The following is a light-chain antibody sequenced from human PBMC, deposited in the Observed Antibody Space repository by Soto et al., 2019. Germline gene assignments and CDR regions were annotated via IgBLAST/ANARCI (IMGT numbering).Light chain of an antibody. V-gene: IGKV3D-15*01. CDR1: QSVSSN. J-gene: IGKJ5*01. CDR2: GAS. Sequence: ETAFTQSPATLSVSPGERATLSCRSSQSVSSNLAWYQQKPGQAPRLLIYGASTRATGIPARFSGSGSGTEFTLTISSLQSEDFAVYYCQQYTNGPAITFGQGTRLEN. CDR3: QQYTNGPAIT.